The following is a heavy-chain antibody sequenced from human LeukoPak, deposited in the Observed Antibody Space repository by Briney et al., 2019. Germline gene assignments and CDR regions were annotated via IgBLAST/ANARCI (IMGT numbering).Heavy chain of an antibody. J-gene: IGHJ5*02. D-gene: IGHD3-3*01. CDR1: GFSLSTRGVG. CDR2: IYWDNDR. Sequence: SGPTLVNPTQTLTLTCSFSGFSLSTRGVGVGWIGQPPGKALEWLAVIYWDNDRYYNPSLKSRLTITKDTSKNQVFLTMTNMDPVDTGTFYCARLRSANWFHPWGQGILVTVSS. CDR3: ARLRSANWFHP. V-gene: IGHV2-5*02.